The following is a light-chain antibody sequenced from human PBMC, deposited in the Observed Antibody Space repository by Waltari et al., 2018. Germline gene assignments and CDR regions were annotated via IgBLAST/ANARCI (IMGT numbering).Light chain of an antibody. CDR1: SSNIGTNT. CDR2: SDD. CDR3: ATWDDGLNGPE. Sequence: QSVLTQPPSASGTPGQRVTISCSGSSSNIGTNTVNWYRQLPGMAPKGLIYSDDRRPSGVPDRISGSKSGTSAYLAIIVLQSEDEADYYCATWDDGLNGPEFGGGTKLTVL. J-gene: IGLJ3*02. V-gene: IGLV1-44*01.